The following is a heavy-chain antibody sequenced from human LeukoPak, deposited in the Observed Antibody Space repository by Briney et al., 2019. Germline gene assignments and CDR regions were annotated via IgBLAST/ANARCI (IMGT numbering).Heavy chain of an antibody. V-gene: IGHV3-30*03. J-gene: IGHJ4*02. Sequence: GGSLRLSCAASGFTFSSYGMHWVRQAPGKGLEWVAVMSYDGSNKYYADSVKGRFTISRDDSKNTLYLQMNSLRAEDTAVYYCAIGNEYYFDYWGQGTLVTVSS. D-gene: IGHD3-10*01. CDR1: GFTFSSYG. CDR3: AIGNEYYFDY. CDR2: MSYDGSNK.